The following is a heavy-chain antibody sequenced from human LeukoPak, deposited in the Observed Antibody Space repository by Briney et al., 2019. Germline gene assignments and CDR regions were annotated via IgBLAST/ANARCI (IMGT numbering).Heavy chain of an antibody. CDR3: AGDDFPYYFEY. V-gene: IGHV3-11*04. J-gene: IGHJ4*02. D-gene: IGHD3-3*01. Sequence: DSVKGRFTVSRDNAKNSLYLQMNSLRAEDTAVYYCAGDDFPYYFEYWGRGALVTVSS.